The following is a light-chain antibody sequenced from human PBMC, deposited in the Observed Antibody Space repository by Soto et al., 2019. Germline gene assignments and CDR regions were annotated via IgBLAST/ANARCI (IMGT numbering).Light chain of an antibody. Sequence: QSVLTQPPSASGTPGQRVTISCSGSSSNIRSNFVYWYQQVPGTAPKLLIYYNNQRPSGVPDRFSGSKSGTSASLAISGLRSEDEADYYCAAWDDSLSGWVFGGGTQLTVL. CDR2: YNN. V-gene: IGLV1-47*01. CDR3: AAWDDSLSGWV. CDR1: SSNIRSNF. J-gene: IGLJ3*02.